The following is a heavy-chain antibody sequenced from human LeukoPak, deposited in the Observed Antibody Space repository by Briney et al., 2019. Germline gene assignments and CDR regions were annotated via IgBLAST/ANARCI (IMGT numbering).Heavy chain of an antibody. J-gene: IGHJ4*02. CDR3: ANWRVGAGPNFDY. Sequence: GGSLRLSCAASGFTFSSYAMSWVRQAPGKGLEWVSAISGSGDSTYYADSVKGRFTISRDNSQNTLYLQMNNLRAEDTAVYYCANWRVGAGPNFDYWGQRALVTVSS. D-gene: IGHD1-26*01. CDR2: ISGSGDST. CDR1: GFTFSSYA. V-gene: IGHV3-23*01.